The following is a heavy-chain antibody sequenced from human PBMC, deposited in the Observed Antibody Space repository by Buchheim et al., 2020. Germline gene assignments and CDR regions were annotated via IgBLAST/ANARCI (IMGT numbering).Heavy chain of an antibody. CDR3: ARPPGIIAAAGTVWYFDL. CDR1: GFTFSSYW. Sequence: EVQLVESGGGLVQPGGSLRLSCAASGFTFSSYWMSWVRQAPGKGLEWVANIKQDGSEKYYVDSVKGRFNISRDNAKNSLYLQMNSLRAEDTAVYYCARPPGIIAAAGTVWYFDLWGRGTL. V-gene: IGHV3-7*01. D-gene: IGHD6-13*01. CDR2: IKQDGSEK. J-gene: IGHJ2*01.